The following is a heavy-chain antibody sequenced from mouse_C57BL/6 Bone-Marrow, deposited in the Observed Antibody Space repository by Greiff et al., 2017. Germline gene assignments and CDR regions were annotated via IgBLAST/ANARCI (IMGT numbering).Heavy chain of an antibody. CDR2: ISSGGSYT. V-gene: IGHV5-6*01. CDR3: ARDATTGWYFDV. J-gene: IGHJ1*03. Sequence: EVKLVESGGDLVKPGGSLKLSCAASGFTFSSYGMSWVRQTPDKRLEWVATISSGGSYTYYPDSVKGRFTISRDNAKTTLYLQISSLRSEDTAMYDCARDATTGWYFDVWGTGTPGTVSP. D-gene: IGHD6-1*01. CDR1: GFTFSSYG.